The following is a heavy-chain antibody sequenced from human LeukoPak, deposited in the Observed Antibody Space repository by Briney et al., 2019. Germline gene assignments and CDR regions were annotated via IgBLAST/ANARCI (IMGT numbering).Heavy chain of an antibody. Sequence: GTSLRLSCAASGFSFSSYGMHWVRQAPGKGLEWVTVISYDGSDKYYGHSVKGRLTISRDNSKNTLYLQMNSLRADDTAVYYCAKDDGGASGSYYLLDYWGQGTLVTVSS. CDR3: AKDDGGASGSYYLLDY. J-gene: IGHJ4*02. CDR1: GFSFSSYG. V-gene: IGHV3-30*18. D-gene: IGHD3-10*01. CDR2: ISYDGSDK.